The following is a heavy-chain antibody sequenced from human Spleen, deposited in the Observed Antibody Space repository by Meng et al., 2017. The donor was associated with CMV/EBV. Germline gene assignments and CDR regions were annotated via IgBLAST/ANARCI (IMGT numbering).Heavy chain of an antibody. CDR1: GFAFSNYG. J-gene: IGHJ4*02. V-gene: IGHV3-30*02. D-gene: IGHD3-3*01. CDR3: AKDPRGFSRSSYVDH. CDR2: IRFDVSNK. Sequence: GGSLRLSCTASGFAFSNYGMHWVRQAPGKGLEWVAFIRFDVSNKYYADSVKGRFTISRDKSKNTLYLQMNSLRVEDTAVYYCAKDPRGFSRSSYVDHWGQGTLVTVSS.